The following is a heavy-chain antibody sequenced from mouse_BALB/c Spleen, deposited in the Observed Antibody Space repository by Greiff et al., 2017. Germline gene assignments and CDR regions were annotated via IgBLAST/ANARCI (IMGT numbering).Heavy chain of an antibody. CDR2: ISSGSSTI. CDR3: AKEGDYYGSSHYAMDY. V-gene: IGHV5-17*02. CDR1: GFTFSSFG. Sequence: EVHLVESGGGLVQPGGSRKLSCAASGFTFSSFGMHWVRQAPEKGLEWVAYISSGSSTIYYADTVKGRFTISRDNPKNTLFLQMTSLRSEDTAMYYCAKEGDYYGSSHYAMDYWGQGTSVTVAS. J-gene: IGHJ4*01. D-gene: IGHD1-1*01.